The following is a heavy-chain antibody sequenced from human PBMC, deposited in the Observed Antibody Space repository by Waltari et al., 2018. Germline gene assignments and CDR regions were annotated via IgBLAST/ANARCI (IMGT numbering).Heavy chain of an antibody. D-gene: IGHD4-17*01. CDR2: IYHSGST. V-gene: IGHV4-38-2*02. CDR1: GYSISSGYY. J-gene: IGHJ4*02. CDR3: ARDFLPGDLNTGNDY. Sequence: QVQLQESGPGLVKPSETLSLTCAVSGYSISSGYYWGWIRQPPGKGLEWIGSIYHSGSTDYSQSLKSRFTISRDNAKNSLYLQMNSLRAEDTAVYYCARDFLPGDLNTGNDYWGQGTLVTVSS.